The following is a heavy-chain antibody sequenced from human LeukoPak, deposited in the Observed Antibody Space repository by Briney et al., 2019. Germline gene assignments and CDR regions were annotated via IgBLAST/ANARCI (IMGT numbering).Heavy chain of an antibody. J-gene: IGHJ4*02. CDR3: ARGEHYDFWSALY. CDR1: GSTFTFYA. V-gene: IGHV3-23*01. Sequence: GGSLRLSCAASGSTFTFYAMSWVRQAPGKGLEWVSVISGSGGSTYYADSVKGRFTISRDNAKNSLYLQMNSLRAEDTAVYYCARGEHYDFWSALYWGQGTLVTVSS. D-gene: IGHD3-3*01. CDR2: ISGSGGST.